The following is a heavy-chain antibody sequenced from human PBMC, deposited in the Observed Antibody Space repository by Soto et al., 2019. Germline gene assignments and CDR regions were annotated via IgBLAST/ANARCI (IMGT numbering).Heavy chain of an antibody. V-gene: IGHV4-34*01. CDR2: IYHSGST. Sequence: SETLSLTCAVYGGSFSGYYWSWIRQPPGKGLEWIGEIYHSGSTNYNPSLKSRVTISVDTSKNQFSLKLSSVTAADTAVYYCASRGTVVVVAATNFDYWGQGTLVTVSS. CDR1: GGSFSGYY. J-gene: IGHJ4*02. CDR3: ASRGTVVVVAATNFDY. D-gene: IGHD2-15*01.